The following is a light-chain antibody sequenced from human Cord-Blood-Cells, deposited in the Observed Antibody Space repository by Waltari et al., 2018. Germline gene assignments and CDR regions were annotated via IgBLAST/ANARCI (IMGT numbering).Light chain of an antibody. J-gene: IGKJ3*01. CDR3: QQYNNWPFT. Sequence: EIVMTQSRATLSVSQGERATLSCSASQSVSSNLAWYQQKPGQAPRLLIYGASTRATGIPARFSGSGSGTEFTLTISSLQSEDFAVYYCQQYNNWPFTFGPGTKVDIK. V-gene: IGKV3-15*01. CDR1: QSVSSN. CDR2: GAS.